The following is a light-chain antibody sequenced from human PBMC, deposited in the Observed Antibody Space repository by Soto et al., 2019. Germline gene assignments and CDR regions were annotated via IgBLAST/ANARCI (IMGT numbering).Light chain of an antibody. CDR3: QQYSNWPLT. CDR2: GAS. J-gene: IGKJ4*01. V-gene: IGKV3-15*01. Sequence: EIVMTQSPVTLSVSPWERATLSCRASQSVTNSYLAWYQQKPGQAPRLLIFGASTRAAGIPARFSGSGSGTEFTLTISSLQSEDFAVYYCQQYSNWPLTFGGGTKVDI. CDR1: QSVTNSY.